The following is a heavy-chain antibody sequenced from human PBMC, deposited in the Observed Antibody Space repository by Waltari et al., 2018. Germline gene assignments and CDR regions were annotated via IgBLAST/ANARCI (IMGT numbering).Heavy chain of an antibody. CDR1: GGSISSSSYY. D-gene: IGHD6-13*01. J-gene: IGHJ2*01. CDR3: ARDGYSSSRGGYFDL. Sequence: QLQLQESGPGLVKPSETLSLTCPVSGGSISSSSYYWVWIRQPPGKGLEWIGSIYYSGSTYYNPSLKSRVTISVDTSKNQFSLKLSSVTAADTAVYYCARDGYSSSRGGYFDLWGRGTLVTVSS. CDR2: IYYSGST. V-gene: IGHV4-39*07.